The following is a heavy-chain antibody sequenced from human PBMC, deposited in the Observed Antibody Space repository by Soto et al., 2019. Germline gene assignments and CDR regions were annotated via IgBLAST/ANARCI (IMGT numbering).Heavy chain of an antibody. V-gene: IGHV3-33*01. Sequence: QVQLVESGGGVVQPGRSLRLSCAASGFILSTYAMHWVRQAPGKGLEWVAVIWYDGSNKYYVDSVKGRFTISRDNSKNTLYLQMNSRRAEDTAVYYCAREIAAAGTSHFDNWGQGTLVTVSS. D-gene: IGHD6-13*01. CDR3: AREIAAAGTSHFDN. CDR2: IWYDGSNK. J-gene: IGHJ4*02. CDR1: GFILSTYA.